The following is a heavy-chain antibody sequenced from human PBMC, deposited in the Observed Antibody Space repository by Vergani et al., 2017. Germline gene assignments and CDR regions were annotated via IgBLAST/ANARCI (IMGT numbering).Heavy chain of an antibody. D-gene: IGHD6-19*01. V-gene: IGHV5-10-1*01. J-gene: IGHJ6*02. CDR2: IDPSDSYT. Sequence: EVQLVQSGAEVKKPGESLRISCKVSGYSFTSYWISWVRQMPGKGLEWMGRIDPSDSYTNYSPSFQGHVTIPADKSISTAYLQWSSLKASDTAMYYCARQVAVAGKWWGPYYYYGMDVWGQGTTVTVSS. CDR1: GYSFTSYW. CDR3: ARQVAVAGKWWGPYYYYGMDV.